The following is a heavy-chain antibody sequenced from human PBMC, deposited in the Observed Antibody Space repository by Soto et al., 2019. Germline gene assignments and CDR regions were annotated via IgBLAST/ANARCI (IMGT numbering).Heavy chain of an antibody. J-gene: IGHJ5*01. V-gene: IGHV4-4*02. CDR2: VHISGHS. CDR1: GGSVRAPDW. Sequence: SETLSLTCTLSGGSVRAPDWWNWVRQSPDKGLEWIAEVHISGHSNYNPSLRSRVGVSIDSSKNQFYLNLNSVTAADTAIYYCARVRQGCSANNCYFDPWGQGTQVTVSS. CDR3: ARVRQGCSANNCYFDP. D-gene: IGHD1-1*01.